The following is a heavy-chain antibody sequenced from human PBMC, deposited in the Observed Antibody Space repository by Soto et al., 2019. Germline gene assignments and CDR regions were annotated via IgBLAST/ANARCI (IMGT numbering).Heavy chain of an antibody. J-gene: IGHJ4*02. CDR1: GGSFSGYY. V-gene: IGHV4-34*01. CDR2: INHSGST. D-gene: IGHD2-15*01. Sequence: SETLSLTCAVYGGSFSGYYWSWIRQPPGKGLEWIGEINHSGSTNYNPSLKSRVTISVDTSKNQFSLKLSSVTAADTAVYYCARGQRRKFAAVTFDYWGQGTLVTVSS. CDR3: ARGQRRKFAAVTFDY.